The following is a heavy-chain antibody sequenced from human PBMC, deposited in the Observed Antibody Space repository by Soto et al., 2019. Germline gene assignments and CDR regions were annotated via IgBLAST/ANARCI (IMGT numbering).Heavy chain of an antibody. D-gene: IGHD2-15*01. CDR2: ISSSSSTI. CDR1: GFTFSSYS. V-gene: IGHV3-48*02. CDR3: ARVCGGSCYSGFDY. J-gene: IGHJ4*02. Sequence: GGSLRLSCAASGFTFSSYSMNWVRQAPGKGLEWVSYISSSSSTIYYADSVKGRFTISRDNAKNSLYLQMNSLRDEDTAVYYCARVCGGSCYSGFDYWGQGTLVTVSS.